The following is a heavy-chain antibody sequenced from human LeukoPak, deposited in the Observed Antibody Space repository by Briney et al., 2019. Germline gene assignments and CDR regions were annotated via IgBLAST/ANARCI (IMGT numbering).Heavy chain of an antibody. CDR3: ARSPVLRYFDWLPLRGMDV. CDR2: MNPNSGNT. J-gene: IGHJ6*02. CDR1: GYTFTSYD. Sequence: ASVKVSCKASGYTFTSYDINWVRQATGQGLEWMGWMNPNSGNTGYAQKFQGRVTMTRNTSISTAYMELSSPRSEDTAVYYCARSPVLRYFDWLPLRGMDVWGQGTTVTVSS. V-gene: IGHV1-8*01. D-gene: IGHD3-9*01.